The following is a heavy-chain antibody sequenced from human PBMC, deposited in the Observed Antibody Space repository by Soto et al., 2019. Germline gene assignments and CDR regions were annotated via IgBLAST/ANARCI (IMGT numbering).Heavy chain of an antibody. CDR3: ASHGKHGYYTDYFDD. Sequence: PSETLSLTCTVSGGSISTSYWSWIRQPPGKGLEWLGYIFYTGSTNYNPSLKSRVNMSVDTSKNQFSLRLSSVTAADTAVYYCASHGKHGYYTDYFDDWGQGTLVTVSS. V-gene: IGHV4-59*08. CDR1: GGSISTSY. D-gene: IGHD2-2*02. CDR2: IFYTGST. J-gene: IGHJ4*02.